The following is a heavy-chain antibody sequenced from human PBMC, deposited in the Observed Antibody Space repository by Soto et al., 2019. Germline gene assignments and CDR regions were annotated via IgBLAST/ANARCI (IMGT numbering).Heavy chain of an antibody. CDR3: AKDMGEGGYSGHQSAFDI. J-gene: IGHJ3*02. CDR2: ISWNSGSI. CDR1: GFTFDDYA. Sequence: SLKISCAASGFTFDDYAMHWVRQAPGKGLEWVSGISWNSGSIGYADSVKGRFTISRDNAKNSLYLQMNSLRAEDTALYYCAKDMGEGGYSGHQSAFDIWGQGTMVTLSS. V-gene: IGHV3-9*01. D-gene: IGHD5-12*01.